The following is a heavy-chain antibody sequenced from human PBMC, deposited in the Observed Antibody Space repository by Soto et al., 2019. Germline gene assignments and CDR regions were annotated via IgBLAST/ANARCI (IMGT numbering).Heavy chain of an antibody. V-gene: IGHV3-23*01. J-gene: IGHJ4*02. CDR1: GFTFSSYA. Sequence: GGSLRLSCAASGFTFSSYAMSWVRQAPGKGLEWVSAISGSGGSTYYADSVKGRFTISRDNSKNTLYLQMNSLRAEDTAVYYCTKGGSNSGYDYYFDYWGQGTLVTVSS. CDR3: TKGGSNSGYDYYFDY. D-gene: IGHD5-12*01. CDR2: ISGSGGST.